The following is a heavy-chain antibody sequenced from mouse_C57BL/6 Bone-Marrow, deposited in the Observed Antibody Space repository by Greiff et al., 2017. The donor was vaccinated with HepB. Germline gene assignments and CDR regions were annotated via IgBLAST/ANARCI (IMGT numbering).Heavy chain of an antibody. CDR1: GFTFSDYG. J-gene: IGHJ3*01. Sequence: EVNLVESGGGLVKPGGSLKLSCAASGFTFSDYGMHWVRQAPEKGLEWVAYISSGSSTIYYADTVKGRFTISRDNAKNTLFLQMTSLRSEDTAMYYCARGGYSAWFAYWGQGTLVTVSA. CDR2: ISSGSSTI. V-gene: IGHV5-17*01. D-gene: IGHD2-3*01. CDR3: ARGGYSAWFAY.